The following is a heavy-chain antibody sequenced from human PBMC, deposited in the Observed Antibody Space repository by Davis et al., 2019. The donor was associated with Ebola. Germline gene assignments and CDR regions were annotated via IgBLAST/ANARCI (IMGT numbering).Heavy chain of an antibody. J-gene: IGHJ4*02. CDR2: IFNSGNTSNT. D-gene: IGHD2-2*01. Sequence: MPSETLSLTCTLSGASISSNYWSWIRQPPGKGLEWRGCIFNSGNTSNTRYNPSLQSRVAISEDTSKNQVSLKLSSLTAADTAVYYCATGPDRSKVGYWGQGFLVTVSS. V-gene: IGHV4-59*01. CDR1: GASISSNY. CDR3: ATGPDRSKVGY.